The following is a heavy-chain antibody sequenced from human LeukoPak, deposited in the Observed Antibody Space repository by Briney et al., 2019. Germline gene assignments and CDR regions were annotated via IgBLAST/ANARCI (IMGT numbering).Heavy chain of an antibody. V-gene: IGHV1-46*01. J-gene: IGHJ4*02. CDR3: ARGAPTTRIGAGRFDY. D-gene: IGHD5-12*01. CDR2: NNPSGGST. Sequence: ASVKVSCKAFGYSLTNYYVHWVRQAPGQGLEWMGENNPSGGSTSYAQKFQGRITVTRDTYTNTVYMDLSSLRSGDTATYYCARGAPTTRIGAGRFDYWGQGSLLTVAS. CDR1: GYSLTNYY.